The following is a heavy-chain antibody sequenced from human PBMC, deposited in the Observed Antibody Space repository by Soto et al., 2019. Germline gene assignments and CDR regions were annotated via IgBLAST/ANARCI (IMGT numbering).Heavy chain of an antibody. CDR2: IHFSGTS. Sequence: SETLSLTCTVSGGSISDDYWSWIRQPPGKGLEWIAFIHFSGTSNYNPSLTSRVTISVDTSKNQFSLKLSSVTAADTAVYYCARRYGSAIDYWGQGTLVTVSS. CDR1: GGSISDDY. D-gene: IGHD1-26*01. J-gene: IGHJ4*02. V-gene: IGHV4-59*08. CDR3: ARRYGSAIDY.